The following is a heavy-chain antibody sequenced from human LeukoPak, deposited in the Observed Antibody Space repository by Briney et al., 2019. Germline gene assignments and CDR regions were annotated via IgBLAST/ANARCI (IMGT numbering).Heavy chain of an antibody. J-gene: IGHJ4*02. CDR2: INPNSGGT. Sequence: GASVKVSCKASGYTFTGYYMHWVRQAPGQGLEWMGWINPNSGGTNYAQKFQARVTMTRDTSISLAYVEQSRPRSDDTNVYYCARVFDYWGQGTLVTVSS. V-gene: IGHV1-2*02. CDR1: GYTFTGYY. CDR3: ARVFDY.